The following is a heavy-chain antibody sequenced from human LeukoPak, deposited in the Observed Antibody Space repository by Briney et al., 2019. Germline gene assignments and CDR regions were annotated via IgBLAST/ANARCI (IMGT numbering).Heavy chain of an antibody. CDR3: ASSAFGEFTYYFDY. CDR2: TYTSGST. Sequence: SETLSLTCTVSGGSISSYYWSWIRQPAGKGLEWIGRTYTSGSTNYNPSLKSRVTMSVDTSKNQFSLKLSSVTAADTAVYYCASSAFGEFTYYFDYWGQGTLVTVSS. J-gene: IGHJ4*02. V-gene: IGHV4-4*07. CDR1: GGSISSYY. D-gene: IGHD3-10*01.